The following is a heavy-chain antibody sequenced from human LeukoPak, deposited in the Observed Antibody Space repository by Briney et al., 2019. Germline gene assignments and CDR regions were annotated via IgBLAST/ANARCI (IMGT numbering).Heavy chain of an antibody. J-gene: IGHJ4*02. V-gene: IGHV5-10-1*01. CDR3: ASTDCSSTSCYAGY. CDR2: IDSSDSYT. CDR1: GYSFTSYW. Sequence: GESLKISCKGSGYSFTSYWISWVRQMPGKGLEWMGRIDSSDSYTNYSPSFQGHVTIPADKSISTAYLQWSSLKASDTAMYYCASTDCSSTSCYAGYWGQGTLVTVSS. D-gene: IGHD2-2*01.